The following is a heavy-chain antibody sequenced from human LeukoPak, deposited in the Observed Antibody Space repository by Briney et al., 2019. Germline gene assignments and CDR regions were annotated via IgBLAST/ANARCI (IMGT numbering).Heavy chain of an antibody. J-gene: IGHJ5*02. V-gene: IGHV1-69*05. Sequence: ASVKVSCKASGGTFSSYAISWVRQAPGQGLEWMGGIIPIFGTANYAQKFQGRVTITTDESTSTAYMELSSLRSEDTAVYYCARDRKYYYDSSGYYPNWFDPWGQGTLVTVSS. CDR3: ARDRKYYYDSSGYYPNWFDP. D-gene: IGHD3-22*01. CDR2: IIPIFGTA. CDR1: GGTFSSYA.